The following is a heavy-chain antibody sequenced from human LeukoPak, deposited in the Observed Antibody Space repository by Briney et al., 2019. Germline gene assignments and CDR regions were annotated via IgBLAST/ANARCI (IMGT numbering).Heavy chain of an antibody. CDR3: ARDREKQQLPQFFYYYYLDV. V-gene: IGHV3-53*01. Sequence: GGSLRLSCAASGFAVSSNYMSWVRQAPGKGLEWVSVIYSGGSTYYEDSVKSRFIISTSDASNSLLLQMNNIRADDTAVYYCARDREKQQLPQFFYYYYLDVWGKGTTVTVSS. CDR1: GFAVSSNY. D-gene: IGHD6-13*01. J-gene: IGHJ6*03. CDR2: IYSGGST.